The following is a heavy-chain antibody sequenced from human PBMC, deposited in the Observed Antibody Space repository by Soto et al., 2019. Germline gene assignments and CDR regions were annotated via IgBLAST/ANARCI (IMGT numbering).Heavy chain of an antibody. V-gene: IGHV1-69*08. CDR3: ARDRDSSGLPPTLDY. D-gene: IGHD3-22*01. CDR1: GGTFSSYT. J-gene: IGHJ4*02. CDR2: IIPILGIA. Sequence: QVQLVQSGAEVKKPGSSVKVSCKASGGTFSSYTISWVRQAPGQGLEWMGRIIPILGIANYAQKFQGRVTITADKSTITAYMELSSLRSEDTAVYYCARDRDSSGLPPTLDYWGQGTLVTVSS.